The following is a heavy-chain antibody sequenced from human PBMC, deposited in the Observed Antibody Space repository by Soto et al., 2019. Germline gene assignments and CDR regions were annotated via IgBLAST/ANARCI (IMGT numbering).Heavy chain of an antibody. V-gene: IGHV4-4*02. CDR1: GVSTTSSYW. CDR3: AREGPAWPFDS. J-gene: IGHJ4*02. Sequence: VQLQESGPGLVKPSETLSLTCAVSGVSTTSSYWWSWVRQSPGKGLQWIGEINHSGTTNYNPSLQSRVSMSLDKSKIQFSLRLTSVTAADSAVYYWAREGPAWPFDSWGQGTLVTVTS. CDR2: INHSGTT.